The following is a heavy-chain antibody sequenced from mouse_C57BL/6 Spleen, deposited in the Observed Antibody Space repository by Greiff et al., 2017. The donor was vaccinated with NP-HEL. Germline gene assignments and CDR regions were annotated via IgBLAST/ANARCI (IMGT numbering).Heavy chain of an antibody. Sequence: VQVVESGAELMKPGASVKLSCKATGYTFTGYWIEWVKQRPGHGLEWIGEILPGSGSTNYNEKFKGKATFTADTSSNTAYMQLSSLTTEYSAIYYCASGVITTVVEDFDYWGQGTTLTVSS. CDR1: GYTFTGYW. D-gene: IGHD1-1*01. CDR2: ILPGSGST. J-gene: IGHJ2*01. V-gene: IGHV1-9*01. CDR3: ASGVITTVVEDFDY.